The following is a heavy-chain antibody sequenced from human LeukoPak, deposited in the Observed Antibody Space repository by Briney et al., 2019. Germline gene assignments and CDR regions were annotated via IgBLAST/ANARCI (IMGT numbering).Heavy chain of an antibody. Sequence: GGSLRLPCAASGFTFSTYSMNWVRQAPGKGLEWVSYIGSSSSTIYYADSVKGRFTISRDNAKNSLHLQMNSLRAEDTAVYYCAREYSSSSGRAFDIWGQGTMVTVSS. CDR3: AREYSSSSGRAFDI. CDR1: GFTFSTYS. J-gene: IGHJ3*02. CDR2: IGSSSSTI. D-gene: IGHD6-6*01. V-gene: IGHV3-48*01.